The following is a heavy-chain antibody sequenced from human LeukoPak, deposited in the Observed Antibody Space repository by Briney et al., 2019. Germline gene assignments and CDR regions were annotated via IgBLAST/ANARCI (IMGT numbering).Heavy chain of an antibody. CDR2: ISGSGGST. Sequence: GGSLGLSCTASGFTFGDYGMSWVRQAPGKGLEWVSAISGSGGSTYYADSVKGRFTISRDNSKNTLYLQMNSLRAEDTAVYYCATSAANVYYYYMDVWGKGTTVTVSS. CDR1: GFTFGDYG. J-gene: IGHJ6*03. V-gene: IGHV3-23*01. D-gene: IGHD2-2*01. CDR3: ATSAANVYYYYMDV.